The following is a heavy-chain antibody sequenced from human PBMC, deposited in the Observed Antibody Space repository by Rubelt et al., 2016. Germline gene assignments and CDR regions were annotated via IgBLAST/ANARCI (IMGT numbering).Heavy chain of an antibody. J-gene: IGHJ6*02. D-gene: IGHD2-15*01. Sequence: VQLVESGGGVVQPGRSLRLSCAASGFTFSSYSMNWVRQAPGKGLEWVSYISSSSSTIYYADSVKGRFTISGDNAKNSRYLQMNSLGAEDTAVYYCEGYCSGGSCQLYYGMDVWGQGTTVTVSS. CDR3: EGYCSGGSCQLYYGMDV. CDR2: ISSSSSTI. V-gene: IGHV3-48*01. CDR1: GFTFSSYS.